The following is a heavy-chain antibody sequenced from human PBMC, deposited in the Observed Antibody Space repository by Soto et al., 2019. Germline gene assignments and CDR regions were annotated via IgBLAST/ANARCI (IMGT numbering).Heavy chain of an antibody. CDR1: GYTLTELS. CDR3: ARAIAVAGH. V-gene: IGHV1-24*01. D-gene: IGHD6-19*01. J-gene: IGHJ4*02. Sequence: ASVKVSCKVSGYTLTELSMHWVRQAPGKGLEWMGGFDPEDGETIYSQKFQGRVTITGDTSTSTAYMELSSLRSEDTAVYYCARAIAVAGHWGQGTLVTVSS. CDR2: FDPEDGET.